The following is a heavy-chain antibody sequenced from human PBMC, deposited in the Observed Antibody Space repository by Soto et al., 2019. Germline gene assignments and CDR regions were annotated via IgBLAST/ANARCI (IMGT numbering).Heavy chain of an antibody. D-gene: IGHD1-1*01. Sequence: PGESLKISCKGSGYSFTSYWISWVRQLPGKGLEWMGIIYPGDSETRYSPSFQGQVTISADKSISTAHLQWSSLKASDTAMYYCARAHWNYWYFDLWGRGTLVTVSS. CDR1: GYSFTSYW. CDR2: IYPGDSET. V-gene: IGHV5-51*01. CDR3: ARAHWNYWYFDL. J-gene: IGHJ2*01.